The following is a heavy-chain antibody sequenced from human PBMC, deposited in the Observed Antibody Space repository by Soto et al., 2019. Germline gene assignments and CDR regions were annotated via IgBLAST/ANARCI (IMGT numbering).Heavy chain of an antibody. V-gene: IGHV3-23*01. CDR3: AKPFIVATTLDYFDY. CDR1: GFTFSSYA. D-gene: IGHD5-12*01. J-gene: IGHJ4*02. CDR2: ISGSGGST. Sequence: GGSLRLSCAASGFTFSSYAMSWVRQAPGKGLEWDSAISGSGGSTYYADSVKGRFTISRDNSKNTLYLQMNSLRAEDTAVYYCAKPFIVATTLDYFDYWGQGTLVTVSS.